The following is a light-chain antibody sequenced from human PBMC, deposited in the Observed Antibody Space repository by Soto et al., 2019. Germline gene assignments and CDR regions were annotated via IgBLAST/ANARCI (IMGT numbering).Light chain of an antibody. CDR1: QSVSSSY. CDR2: GAS. Sequence: EIVLTQSPGTLSLSPGERATLSCRASQSVSSSYLAWYQQKPGQAPRLLIYGASSRATGIPDRFSGSGSGTDFTLTISRLEPEDFAVYYCQQSGSSRTFGQGTKVAIK. J-gene: IGKJ1*01. CDR3: QQSGSSRT. V-gene: IGKV3-20*01.